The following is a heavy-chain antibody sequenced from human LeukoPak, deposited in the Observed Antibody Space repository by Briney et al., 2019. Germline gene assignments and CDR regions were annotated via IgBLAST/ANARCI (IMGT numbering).Heavy chain of an antibody. J-gene: IGHJ4*02. Sequence: PGGSLRLSCAASGFTFSSYAMSWVRQAPGKGLEWVSAISGSGGSTYYADSVKGRFTISRDNPKNTLYLQMNSLRAEDTAVYYCAKSGVLLWFGESKGLDYWGQGTLVTVSS. V-gene: IGHV3-23*01. CDR1: GFTFSSYA. D-gene: IGHD3-10*01. CDR2: ISGSGGST. CDR3: AKSGVLLWFGESKGLDY.